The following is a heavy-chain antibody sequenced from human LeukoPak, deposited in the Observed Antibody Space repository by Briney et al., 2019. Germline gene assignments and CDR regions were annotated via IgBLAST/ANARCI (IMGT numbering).Heavy chain of an antibody. CDR1: GYSVSSNSAA. J-gene: IGHJ6*02. V-gene: IGHV6-1*01. CDR2: TYYRSKWNN. Sequence: SQTLSLTCGISGYSVSSNSAAWNWITQSPSRGLEWLGRTYYRSKWNNDYAVSVQNRITINPDTSKNQFSLQLKSATPEDTAVYYCTRPRSTSTDYYGMDVWGQGTTVTVSS. CDR3: TRPRSTSTDYYGMDV. D-gene: IGHD6-6*01.